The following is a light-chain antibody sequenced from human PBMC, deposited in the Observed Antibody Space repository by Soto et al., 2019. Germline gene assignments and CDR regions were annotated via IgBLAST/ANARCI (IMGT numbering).Light chain of an antibody. CDR1: QAFGNW. CDR3: LQTYTFPFT. J-gene: IGKJ3*01. V-gene: IGKV1-12*02. CDR2: TAS. Sequence: DIQMTQSPSSVSASVGDRVTITCRASQAFGNWLAWYQLKPGKAPKLLMSTASTLHRGVPSRFSGGISGTDFTLTSSSLQPEDFATSYCLQTYTFPFTFGPGTTVDI.